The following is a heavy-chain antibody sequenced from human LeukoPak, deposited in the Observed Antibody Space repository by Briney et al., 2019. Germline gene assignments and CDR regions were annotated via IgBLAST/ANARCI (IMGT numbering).Heavy chain of an antibody. V-gene: IGHV4-4*07. Sequence: SGTLSLTCTVSGGSISSYYWSWIRQPAGKGLEWIGRIYTSGSTNYNPSLKSRVTMSVDTSKNQFSLKLSPVTAADTAVYYCARSGNNYYGSGSYYKSGDDAFDIWGQGTMVTVSS. D-gene: IGHD3-10*01. CDR2: IYTSGST. CDR1: GGSISSYY. J-gene: IGHJ3*02. CDR3: ARSGNNYYGSGSYYKSGDDAFDI.